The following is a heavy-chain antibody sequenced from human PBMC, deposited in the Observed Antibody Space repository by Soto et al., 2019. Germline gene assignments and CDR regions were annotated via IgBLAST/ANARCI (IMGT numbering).Heavy chain of an antibody. J-gene: IGHJ5*01. CDR3: VRDQKYFRVNGNWFES. CDR2: VSGNNGAS. V-gene: IGHV1-18*04. CDR1: GYTSADFG. Sequence: QVQLMQSGTEVKKPGASVTVSCKASGYTSADFGISWVRQAPGQGLEWMGWVSGNNGASNPAPKVQGRITQTLDPSTGVSYMALRSLRSDDPAIYYCVRDQKYFRVNGNWFESWGQGNLVSVYS. D-gene: IGHD2-2*01.